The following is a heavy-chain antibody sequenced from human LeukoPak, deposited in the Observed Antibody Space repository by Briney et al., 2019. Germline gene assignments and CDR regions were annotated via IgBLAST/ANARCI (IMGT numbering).Heavy chain of an antibody. Sequence: PGGSLRLSCAASGFTFSNAWMNWVRQAPGKGLEWVGRIKSKTDGGTTDYAAPVKGRFTISRDDSKNTLYLQMNSLKTEDTAVCYCTTREVVRGALDYWGQGTLVTVSS. J-gene: IGHJ4*02. CDR3: TTREVVRGALDY. CDR1: GFTFSNAW. D-gene: IGHD3-10*01. V-gene: IGHV3-15*07. CDR2: IKSKTDGGTT.